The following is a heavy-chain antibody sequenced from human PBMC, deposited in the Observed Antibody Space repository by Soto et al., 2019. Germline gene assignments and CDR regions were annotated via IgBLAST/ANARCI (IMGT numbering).Heavy chain of an antibody. CDR2: ISSSGSTI. Sequence: HPGGSLRLSCAASGFTFSSYEMNWVRQAPGKGLEWVSYISSSGSTIYYADSVKGRFTISRDNAKNSLYLQMNSLRAEDTAVYYCARLSEWELPAPLLVWGQGTTVTVSS. V-gene: IGHV3-48*03. CDR1: GFTFSSYE. CDR3: ARLSEWELPAPLLV. J-gene: IGHJ6*02. D-gene: IGHD1-26*01.